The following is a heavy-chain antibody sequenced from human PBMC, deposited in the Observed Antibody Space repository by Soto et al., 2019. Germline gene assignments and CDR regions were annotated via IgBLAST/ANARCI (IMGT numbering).Heavy chain of an antibody. CDR2: ISYDGSNK. CDR3: AKERTPSYYDFWSGYYTAYYYYGMDV. CDR1: GFTFSSYG. D-gene: IGHD3-3*01. Sequence: PGGSLRLSCAASGFTFSSYGMHWGRQAPGKGLEGVAVISYDGSNKYYADSVKGRFTISRDNSKNTLYLQMNSLRAEDTAVYYCAKERTPSYYDFWSGYYTAYYYYGMDVWGQGTTVTVS. J-gene: IGHJ6*02. V-gene: IGHV3-30*18.